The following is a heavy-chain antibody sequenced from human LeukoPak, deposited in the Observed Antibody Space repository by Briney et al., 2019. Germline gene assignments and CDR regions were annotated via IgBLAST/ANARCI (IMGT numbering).Heavy chain of an antibody. Sequence: SETLSLTCTVSGDSISTYYWSWIRQPPGKGLEWIGYIYYRVTSDYNPSLKSRVTMSVDMSTRQISLKLSSVTAADTAAYYCARAVGGDGSGSLWGPGTLVTVSS. D-gene: IGHD3-10*01. CDR3: ARAVGGDGSGSL. CDR1: GDSISTYY. CDR2: IYYRVTS. V-gene: IGHV4-59*01. J-gene: IGHJ4*02.